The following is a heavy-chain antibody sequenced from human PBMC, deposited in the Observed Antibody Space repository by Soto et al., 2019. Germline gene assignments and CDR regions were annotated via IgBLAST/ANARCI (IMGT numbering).Heavy chain of an antibody. CDR3: AREAGRITIFGVVIIGYYGMDV. D-gene: IGHD3-3*01. CDR2: TYYRSKWYN. CDR1: GDSVSSNSAA. J-gene: IGHJ6*02. V-gene: IGHV6-1*01. Sequence: SQTLSLTCAISGDSVSSNSAAWNWIRRSPSRGLEWLGRTYYRSKWYNDYAVSVKSRITINPDTSKNQFSLQLNSVTPEDTAVYYCAREAGRITIFGVVIIGYYGMDVWGQGTTVTVSS.